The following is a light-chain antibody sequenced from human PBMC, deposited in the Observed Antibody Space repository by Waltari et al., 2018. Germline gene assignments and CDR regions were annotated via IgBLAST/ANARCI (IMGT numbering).Light chain of an antibody. J-gene: IGLJ1*01. V-gene: IGLV2-14*01. CDR3: SSHTSTVPHV. Sequence: QSALTQPASVSGSPGQSVSISCTGTSNDVGGYCYVPWYQQFPGKAPKLMIYEVSYRPSGVSSRFSGSKSGNTASLTISGLQAEDEAVYYCSSHTSTVPHVFGTGTKVTVV. CDR1: SNDVGGYCY. CDR2: EVS.